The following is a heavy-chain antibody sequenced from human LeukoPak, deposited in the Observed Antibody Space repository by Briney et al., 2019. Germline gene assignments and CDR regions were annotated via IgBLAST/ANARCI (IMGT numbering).Heavy chain of an antibody. V-gene: IGHV1-69*04. D-gene: IGHD5-18*01. CDR1: GGTFSSYA. CDR2: IIPILGIA. CDR3: ARELVDTATTNEYYYYYGMDV. Sequence: SVKVSCKASGGTFSSYAISWVRQAPGQGLEWMGRIIPILGIANYAQKFQGGVTITADKSTSTAYMELSSLRSEDTAVYYCARELVDTATTNEYYYYYGMDVWGQGTTVTVSS. J-gene: IGHJ6*02.